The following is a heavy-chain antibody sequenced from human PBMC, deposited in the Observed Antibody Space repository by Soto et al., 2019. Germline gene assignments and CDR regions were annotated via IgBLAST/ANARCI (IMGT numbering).Heavy chain of an antibody. CDR2: ISGSGGRT. Sequence: PGGSLRLSCAASGFTFNNYAMSWVRQAPGKGLEWVSAISGSGGRTYYADSVKGRFTISRDNSKNTLYLQMNSLRAEDTAIYYCAKIVKDIVLVPAAMGGDIWGQGTMVTVSS. D-gene: IGHD2-2*01. V-gene: IGHV3-23*01. J-gene: IGHJ3*02. CDR1: GFTFNNYA. CDR3: AKIVKDIVLVPAAMGGDI.